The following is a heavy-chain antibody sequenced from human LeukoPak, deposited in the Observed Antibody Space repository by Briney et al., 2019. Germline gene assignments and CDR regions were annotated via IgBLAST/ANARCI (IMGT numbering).Heavy chain of an antibody. CDR2: VSYMRTT. CDR1: GGSINNYY. CDR3: ARYRPVDYFYYGLDV. V-gene: IGHV4-59*08. Sequence: SETLSLPRTVSGGSINNYYWTWVRQPPGKGLEWIGYVSYMRTTNYNPPLKSRVTISIDTSGKQFSLKLSSATAADTALYYCARYRPVDYFYYGLDVWGQGTTVTVSS. J-gene: IGHJ6*02.